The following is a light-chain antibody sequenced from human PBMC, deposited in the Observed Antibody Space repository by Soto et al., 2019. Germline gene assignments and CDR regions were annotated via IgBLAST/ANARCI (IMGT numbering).Light chain of an antibody. CDR2: DSS. V-gene: IGKV3-20*01. J-gene: IGKJ4*01. Sequence: ENVLTQSPGTLSLSPGERATLSCRASQSVDSSSLAWYQQKPGQAPRLLIYDSSSRATGIPDRFSGSGSGTDFTLTISRLEPEDFAVYYCQQYGGVPLTFGGGTKVEIK. CDR1: QSVDSSS. CDR3: QQYGGVPLT.